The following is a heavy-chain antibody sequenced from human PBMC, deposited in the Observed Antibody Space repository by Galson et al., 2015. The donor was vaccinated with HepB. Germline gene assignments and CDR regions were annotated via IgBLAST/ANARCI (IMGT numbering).Heavy chain of an antibody. Sequence: SLRLSCAVSGFTFSTYWMSWVRQAPGKGLEWVANIKQDGGEKYYVDSVKGRFTISRDNAKNSLYLQMNSLRAEDTAVYYCARDRMVRGVLGYHYYYGLDVWGQGTTVTVSS. CDR2: IKQDGGEK. V-gene: IGHV3-7*01. J-gene: IGHJ6*02. D-gene: IGHD3-10*01. CDR3: ARDRMVRGVLGYHYYYGLDV. CDR1: GFTFSTYW.